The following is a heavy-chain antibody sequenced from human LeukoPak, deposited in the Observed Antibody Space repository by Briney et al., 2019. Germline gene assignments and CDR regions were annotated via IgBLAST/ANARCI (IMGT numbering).Heavy chain of an antibody. Sequence: GGSLRLSCAASGFTFSNAWMSWVRQAPGKGLEWVGRIKSKTDGGTADYAAPVKGRFTISRDDSKNTLYLQMNSLKTEDTAVYYCTTGPYSSSWFSGLDYWGQGTLVTVSS. D-gene: IGHD6-13*01. J-gene: IGHJ4*02. CDR1: GFTFSNAW. CDR2: IKSKTDGGTA. V-gene: IGHV3-15*01. CDR3: TTGPYSSSWFSGLDY.